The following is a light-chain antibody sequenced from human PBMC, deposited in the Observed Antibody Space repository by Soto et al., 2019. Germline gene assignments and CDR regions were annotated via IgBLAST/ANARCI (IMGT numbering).Light chain of an antibody. J-gene: IGLJ3*02. CDR2: EVS. CDR1: SSDVGDYNY. Sequence: QSALTQPASVSGTPGQSITISCTGTSSDVGDYNYVSWYQQHPGKAPRLIIYEVSNRPSGVSNRFSSYKSGNTASLTISGLQADDEADYYCSSYTSSSSLGVFGGGTKLTVL. V-gene: IGLV2-14*01. CDR3: SSYTSSSSLGV.